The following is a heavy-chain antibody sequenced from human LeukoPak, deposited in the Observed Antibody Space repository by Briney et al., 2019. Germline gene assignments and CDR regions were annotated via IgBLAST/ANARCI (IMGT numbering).Heavy chain of an antibody. Sequence: SETLSLTCAVYGGSFSGYYWSWIRQPPGKGLEWIGEINHSGSTNYNPSLKSRVTMSVDTSKNQFSLKLSSVTAADTAVYYCAGWRLTYYYDSSGYYYVGSNWFDPWGQGTLVTVSS. CDR1: GGSFSGYY. J-gene: IGHJ5*02. CDR3: AGWRLTYYYDSSGYYYVGSNWFDP. V-gene: IGHV4-34*01. D-gene: IGHD3-22*01. CDR2: INHSGST.